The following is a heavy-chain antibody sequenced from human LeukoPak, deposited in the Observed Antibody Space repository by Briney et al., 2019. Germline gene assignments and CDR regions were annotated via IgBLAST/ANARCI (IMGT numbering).Heavy chain of an antibody. CDR2: VHLDGRT. Sequence: TSETLSPTCGVSGGSVINTNWWTWVRQPPGKGLEWIGEVHLDGRTNYNPSLESRVTISVDTSKNQFSLKLSSVTAADTAVYYCARNLVVVTAIPDYFDYWGQGTLVTVSS. CDR1: GGSVINTNW. D-gene: IGHD2-21*02. V-gene: IGHV4-4*02. CDR3: ARNLVVVTAIPDYFDY. J-gene: IGHJ4*02.